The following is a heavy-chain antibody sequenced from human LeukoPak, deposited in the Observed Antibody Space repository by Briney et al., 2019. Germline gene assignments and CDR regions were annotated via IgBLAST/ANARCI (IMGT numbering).Heavy chain of an antibody. CDR2: ITSNSNDK. Sequence: GGSLRLSCAASGFILKTYCMSWVRQAPGKGLEWLSYITSNSNDKYYADSVKGRFTISRDNAKDSLHLQMDSLRDEDTAVYYCARYYDRSGFYRDAFDLWGQGTMVTVSS. J-gene: IGHJ3*01. V-gene: IGHV3-48*02. D-gene: IGHD3-22*01. CDR1: GFILKTYC. CDR3: ARYYDRSGFYRDAFDL.